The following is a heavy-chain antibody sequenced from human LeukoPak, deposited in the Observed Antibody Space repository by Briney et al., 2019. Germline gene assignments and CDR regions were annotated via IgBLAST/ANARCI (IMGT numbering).Heavy chain of an antibody. V-gene: IGHV3-7*01. J-gene: IGHJ4*02. CDR3: ARTHSGSWGIFDH. D-gene: IGHD1-26*01. Sequence: GGSLRLSCAASGFTFSSYWMSWVRQAPGKGLEWVANIKQDGSKKYYVDSVKGRFTISRDNAKNSLYLQMDSLRAEDTALYFCARTHSGSWGIFDHWGQGTLVTVSS. CDR1: GFTFSSYW. CDR2: IKQDGSKK.